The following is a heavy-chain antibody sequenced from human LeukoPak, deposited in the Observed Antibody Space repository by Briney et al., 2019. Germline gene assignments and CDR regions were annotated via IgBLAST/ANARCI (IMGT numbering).Heavy chain of an antibody. CDR3: ARHARAKIAAAAYFDY. CDR1: GGSFSGYY. V-gene: IGHV4-34*01. Sequence: PSETLSLTCAVYGGSFSGYYWSWIRQPPGKGLEWIGEINHSGSTNYNPSLKSRVTISVDTSKNQFSLKLSSVTAADTAVYYCARHARAKIAAAAYFDYWGQGTLVTVSS. CDR2: INHSGST. J-gene: IGHJ4*02. D-gene: IGHD6-13*01.